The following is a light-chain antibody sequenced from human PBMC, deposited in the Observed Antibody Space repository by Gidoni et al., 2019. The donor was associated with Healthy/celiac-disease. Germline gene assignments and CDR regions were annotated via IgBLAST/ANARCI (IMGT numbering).Light chain of an antibody. J-gene: IGKJ4*01. V-gene: IGKV3D-15*01. Sequence: EIVMTQSPATLSVSPGERATLSCRASQSVSSNLAWYQQKPGQAPRLLIYGASTRATGIPARFSGSGSGTEFTRTISSLQSEDFAVYYCQQSFTFGGGTKVEIK. CDR1: QSVSSN. CDR3: QQSFT. CDR2: GAS.